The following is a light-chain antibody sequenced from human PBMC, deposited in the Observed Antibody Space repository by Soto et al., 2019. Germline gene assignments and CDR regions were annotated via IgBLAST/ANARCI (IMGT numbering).Light chain of an antibody. CDR2: AAS. Sequence: IQMTQSPSSLSASVEYRVIITCGASQSISNHLNWYQQKPGKAPKLLIFAASSLQSGVPSRFSGSRSGPDFTLTISSLQPEDFATYYCQQSYSSPPTFGQGTKVDNK. CDR3: QQSYSSPPT. J-gene: IGKJ1*01. CDR1: QSISNH. V-gene: IGKV1-39*01.